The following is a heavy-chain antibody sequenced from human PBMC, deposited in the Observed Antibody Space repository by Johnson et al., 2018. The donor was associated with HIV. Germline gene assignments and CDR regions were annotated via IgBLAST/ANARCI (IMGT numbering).Heavy chain of an antibody. Sequence: MQLVVSGGGLIQPGGSLRLSCAAAGFTVSSNYMSWVRQAPGQGLEWVSVIYSGGRTYYADSVKGRFTISRDNSKTTLYLQMNSLRAEDTAVYYCARVVVITYHDAFDIWGQGTMVTVSS. J-gene: IGHJ3*02. D-gene: IGHD3-22*01. CDR3: ARVVVITYHDAFDI. CDR2: IYSGGRT. CDR1: GFTVSSNY. V-gene: IGHV3-53*01.